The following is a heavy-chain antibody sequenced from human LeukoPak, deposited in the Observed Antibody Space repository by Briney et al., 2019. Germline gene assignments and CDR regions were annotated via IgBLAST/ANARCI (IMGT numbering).Heavy chain of an antibody. Sequence: GGSLRLSSAASGVTPCSYSMKWVPQAAGKGLVGVSSISSSSSYIYYADSVKGRFTISRDNAKNSLYLQMNSLRAEDTAVYYCARDDSSSWYAVGFDYWGQGTLVTVSS. V-gene: IGHV3-21*01. CDR1: GVTPCSYS. J-gene: IGHJ4*02. CDR2: ISSSSSYI. CDR3: ARDDSSSWYAVGFDY. D-gene: IGHD6-13*01.